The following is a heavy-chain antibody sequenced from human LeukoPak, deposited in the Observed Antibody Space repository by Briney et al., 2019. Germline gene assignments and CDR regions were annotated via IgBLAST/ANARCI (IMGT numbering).Heavy chain of an antibody. CDR1: GFTFSSYS. V-gene: IGHV3-21*01. CDR2: ISSSSSYI. Sequence: PGGSLRLSCAASGFTFSSYSMNWVRQAPGKGLEWVSSISSSSSYIYYADSVKGRFTISRDNAKNSLYLQMSSLRAEDTAVYYCARAPHPTVAAPFDYWGQGTLVTVSS. J-gene: IGHJ4*02. CDR3: ARAPHPTVAAPFDY. D-gene: IGHD4-23*01.